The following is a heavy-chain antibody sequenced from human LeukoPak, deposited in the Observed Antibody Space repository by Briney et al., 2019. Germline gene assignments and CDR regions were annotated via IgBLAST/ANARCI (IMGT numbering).Heavy chain of an antibody. CDR3: AKDPSAGVTPYYFDY. D-gene: IGHD6-13*01. CDR2: ISGSGGST. CDR1: GFTFSSYA. Sequence: PGGSLRLSCAASGFTFSSYALSWVRQAPGKGLEWVSAISGSGGSTYYADSVKGRFTISRDNSKNTLYLQMNSLRAEDTAVYYCAKDPSAGVTPYYFDYWGQGTLVTVSS. J-gene: IGHJ4*02. V-gene: IGHV3-23*01.